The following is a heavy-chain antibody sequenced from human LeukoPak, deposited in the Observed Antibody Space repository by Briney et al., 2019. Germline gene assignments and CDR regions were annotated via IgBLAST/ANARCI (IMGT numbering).Heavy chain of an antibody. D-gene: IGHD4-17*01. CDR1: GDFLSSGDYY. V-gene: IGHV4-39*01. Sequence: SETLSLTCTVSGDFLSSGDYYWGWNRQSPGKGLICIVFIYYSGSTLYNASFESRVTMSVDASKNQFYLKLRSVTAADTAVYYCAILCQVTTCAKFEYWGQGILVTVSS. J-gene: IGHJ4*02. CDR3: AILCQVTTCAKFEY. CDR2: IYYSGST.